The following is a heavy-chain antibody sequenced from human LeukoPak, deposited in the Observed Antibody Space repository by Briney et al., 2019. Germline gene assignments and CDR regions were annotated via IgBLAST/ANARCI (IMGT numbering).Heavy chain of an antibody. J-gene: IGHJ6*04. Sequence: HPGGSLRLSCAASGSTFSSYAMSWVRQAPGKGLEWVSYISSSGSTIYYADSVKGRFTISRDNAKNSLYLQMNSLRAEDTAVYYCAELGITMIGGVWGKGTTVTISS. CDR3: AELGITMIGGV. D-gene: IGHD3-10*02. V-gene: IGHV3-48*03. CDR2: ISSSGSTI. CDR1: GSTFSSYA.